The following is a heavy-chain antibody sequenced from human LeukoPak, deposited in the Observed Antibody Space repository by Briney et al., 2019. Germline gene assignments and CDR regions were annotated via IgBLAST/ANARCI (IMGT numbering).Heavy chain of an antibody. Sequence: HAASVKVSCKASGYTFTGYYMHWVRQTPGQGLEWMGWINPNSGGTKYAQKFQGRVTMSRDTSISTAYMELTRLRSDDTAVYYCARRDSGSYYALADYWGLGTLVTVSS. D-gene: IGHD1-26*01. CDR2: INPNSGGT. CDR3: ARRDSGSYYALADY. V-gene: IGHV1-2*02. J-gene: IGHJ4*02. CDR1: GYTFTGYY.